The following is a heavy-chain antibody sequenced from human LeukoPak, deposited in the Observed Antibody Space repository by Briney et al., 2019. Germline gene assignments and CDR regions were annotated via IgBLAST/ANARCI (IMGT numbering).Heavy chain of an antibody. V-gene: IGHV5-51*01. J-gene: IGHJ6*03. Sequence: GESLKISCKGSGYSFTSYWIGWVRQMPGKGLEWMGIIYPGDSDTRYSPSFQGQVTISADKSIRTAYLQWSSLKASDTAMYYCARSPLEYSSSSWDRDYYYYYMDVWGKGTTVTVSS. D-gene: IGHD6-6*01. CDR3: ARSPLEYSSSSWDRDYYYYYMDV. CDR1: GYSFTSYW. CDR2: IYPGDSDT.